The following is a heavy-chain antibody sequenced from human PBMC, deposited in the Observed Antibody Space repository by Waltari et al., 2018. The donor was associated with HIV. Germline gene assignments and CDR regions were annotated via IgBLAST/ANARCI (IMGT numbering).Heavy chain of an antibody. J-gene: IGHJ4*02. V-gene: IGHV3-30*02. CDR1: GFTLSNYG. CDR3: AKAPHHYDSSGPVY. Sequence: QVQLVESGGGVVQPGGSLRLSCTASGFTLSNYGMHWGRQAPGKGLQGVAFTRYDGTNKYYVDSVKGRFIISRDNSKNTLSLQMHSLRAEDTAVYYCAKAPHHYDSSGPVYWGQGTLVTVSS. D-gene: IGHD3-22*01. CDR2: TRYDGTNK.